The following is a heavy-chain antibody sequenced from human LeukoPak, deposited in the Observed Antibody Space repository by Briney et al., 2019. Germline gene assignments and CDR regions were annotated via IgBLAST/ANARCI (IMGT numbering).Heavy chain of an antibody. CDR1: GYTLTELS. D-gene: IGHD3-16*02. J-gene: IGHJ3*02. V-gene: IGHV1-24*01. CDR3: ATVSYYDYVWGSYRHDAFDI. Sequence: ASVKVSCKVSGYTLTELSMHWVRQAPGKGLEWMGGFDPEDGETIYAQKFQGRVTMTEDTSTDTAYMELSSLRSEDTAVYYCATVSYYDYVWGSYRHDAFDIWGQGTMVTVSS. CDR2: FDPEDGET.